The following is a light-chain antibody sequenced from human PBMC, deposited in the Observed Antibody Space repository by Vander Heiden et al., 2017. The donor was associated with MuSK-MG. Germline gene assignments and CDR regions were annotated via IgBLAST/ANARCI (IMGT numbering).Light chain of an antibody. J-gene: IGLJ2*01. CDR3: CSYADRAR. Sequence: HSALTQPASDSGSPGLSITISSRGTRSDFVNYNLVSWYQQHPGKVPKVIIYEVNKRASGVSHRFSGSKSGNTAFLTISGLQAEDEADDYCCSYADRARFGGGTKLTVL. CDR2: EVN. V-gene: IGLV2-23*02. CDR1: RSDFVNYNL.